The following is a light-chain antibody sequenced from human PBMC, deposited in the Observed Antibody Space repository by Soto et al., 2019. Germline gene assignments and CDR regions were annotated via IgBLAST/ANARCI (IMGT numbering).Light chain of an antibody. Sequence: AIRMTQSPSSFSASTGDRVTITCRASQGISSYLAWYQQKPGKAPKLLIYAASTLQRGVPSRFSGSGSGTDFTLTISCLQSEDFENYYCQQYYSYPWTFGQGTKVEIK. J-gene: IGKJ1*01. CDR2: AAS. V-gene: IGKV1-8*01. CDR3: QQYYSYPWT. CDR1: QGISSY.